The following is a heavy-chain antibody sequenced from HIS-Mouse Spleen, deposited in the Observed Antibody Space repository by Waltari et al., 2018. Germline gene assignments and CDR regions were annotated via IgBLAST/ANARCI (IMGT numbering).Heavy chain of an antibody. D-gene: IGHD1-1*01. CDR2: NKPNRGGT. CDR3: ARDPGTTTQLYWYFDL. V-gene: IGHV1-2*02. J-gene: IGHJ2*01. Sequence: QVQLVQSGAEVKKPGASVKVSCKASGYTFTGYYMHWVRQAPGQGLEWMGWNKPNRGGTKYAQKFQGRVTRTRDTSISTAYMELSRLRSDDTAVYYCARDPGTTTQLYWYFDLWGRGTLVTVSS. CDR1: GYTFTGYY.